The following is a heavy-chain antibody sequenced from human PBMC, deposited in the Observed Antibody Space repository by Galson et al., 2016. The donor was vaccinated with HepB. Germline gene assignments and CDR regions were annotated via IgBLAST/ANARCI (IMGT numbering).Heavy chain of an antibody. CDR2: IWYDGNKE. CDR3: ARERAGWFGTDPLNSYSYYGMDV. J-gene: IGHJ6*02. Sequence: SLRLSCAASGFIFSSYGMHWVRQAPGKGLEWVAVIWYDGNKEYYADSVKGRFSISRDNSKDTLHLQMNSLRAEDTAVYYCARERAGWFGTDPLNSYSYYGMDVWGQGTTVTVSS. CDR1: GFIFSSYG. D-gene: IGHD3-10*01. V-gene: IGHV3-33*01.